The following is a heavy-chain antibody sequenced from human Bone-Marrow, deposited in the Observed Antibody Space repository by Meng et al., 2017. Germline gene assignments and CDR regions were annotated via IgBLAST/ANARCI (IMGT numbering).Heavy chain of an antibody. V-gene: IGHV3-49*04. CDR3: TRPARKEATIFGDAFDI. CDR1: GGSISSYY. Sequence: LSLTCTVSGGSISSYYWSWVRQAPGKGLEWVGFIRSKIFGGGPDYSASVKGRFTISRDDSKSIVYLQMNNLETEDTAVYFCTRPARKEATIFGDAFDIWGQGTMVTVSS. J-gene: IGHJ3*02. CDR2: IRSKIFGGGP. D-gene: IGHD3-3*01.